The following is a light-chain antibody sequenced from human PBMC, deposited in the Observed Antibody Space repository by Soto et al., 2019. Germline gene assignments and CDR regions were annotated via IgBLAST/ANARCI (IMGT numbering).Light chain of an antibody. CDR2: GAS. Sequence: EIVFTQSPDTLSLSPVQRATLSCRASQSVSSYLAWYQQKPGQAPRLLIYGASSRATGIPDRFSGSGSGTDFTLTISRLEPEDFAVYYCQQYGSSPITFGQGTRLEIK. V-gene: IGKV3-20*01. CDR3: QQYGSSPIT. CDR1: QSVSSY. J-gene: IGKJ5*01.